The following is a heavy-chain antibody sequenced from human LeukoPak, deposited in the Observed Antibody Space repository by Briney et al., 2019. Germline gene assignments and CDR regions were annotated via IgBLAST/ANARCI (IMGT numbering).Heavy chain of an antibody. J-gene: IGHJ6*03. D-gene: IGHD3-16*02. V-gene: IGHV1-46*01. CDR2: INPSGGST. CDR1: GYTFTSYY. CDR3: ARAGSLGELSLRSLYYYYYYMDV. Sequence: ASVKVSCKASGYTFTSYYMHWVRQAPGQGLEWMGIINPSGGSTSYAQKFQGRVTMTRDMSTSTVYMELSSLRSEDTAVYYCARAGSLGELSLRSLYYYYYYMDVWGKGTTVTVSS.